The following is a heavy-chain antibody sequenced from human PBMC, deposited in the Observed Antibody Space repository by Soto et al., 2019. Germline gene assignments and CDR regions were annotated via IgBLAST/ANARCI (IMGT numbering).Heavy chain of an antibody. V-gene: IGHV3-23*01. D-gene: IGHD3-22*01. Sequence: GPLRLSCAASVFTCSSYAVSWVRQAPGKGLEWVSSISGSAGSAYYVDPVKGRFTISRDNSENTVYLQMNSLRAEDTAVYYCAKDWTTLIVEGGYFDYWGPGTLVTVSS. CDR1: VFTCSSYA. J-gene: IGHJ4*02. CDR2: ISGSAGSA. CDR3: AKDWTTLIVEGGYFDY.